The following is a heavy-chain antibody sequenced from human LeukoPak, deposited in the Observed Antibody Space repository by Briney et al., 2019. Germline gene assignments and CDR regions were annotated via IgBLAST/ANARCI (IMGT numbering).Heavy chain of an antibody. J-gene: IGHJ3*02. CDR1: GGSFSGYY. D-gene: IGHD4-23*01. CDR2: INHSGST. V-gene: IGHV4-34*01. CDR3: ARQMQLRWKSRNNAFDI. Sequence: PSETLSLTCAVYGGSFSGYYWSWIRQPPGKGLEWIGEINHSGSTNYNPSLKSRVTISVDTSKNQFSLKLSSVTAADTAVYYCARQMQLRWKSRNNAFDIWGQGTMVTVSS.